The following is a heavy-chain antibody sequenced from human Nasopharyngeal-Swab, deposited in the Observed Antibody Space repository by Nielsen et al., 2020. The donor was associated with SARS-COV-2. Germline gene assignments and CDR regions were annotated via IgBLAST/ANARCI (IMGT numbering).Heavy chain of an antibody. D-gene: IGHD3-10*01. Sequence: WIRQPPGKGLEWIGEIYHSGSTNYNPSLKSRVTISVDKSKNQFSLKLSSVTAADTAVYYCARVAKSLDHITMVQGVRTLDPWGQGTLVTVSS. V-gene: IGHV4-4*02. CDR3: ARVAKSLDHITMVQGVRTLDP. CDR2: IYHSGST. J-gene: IGHJ5*02.